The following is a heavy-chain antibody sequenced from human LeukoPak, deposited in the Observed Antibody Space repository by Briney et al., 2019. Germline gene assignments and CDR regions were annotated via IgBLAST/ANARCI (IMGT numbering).Heavy chain of an antibody. D-gene: IGHD3/OR15-3a*01. CDR3: ARDSGFSGTQRGEY. CDR1: GYSISSGYY. Sequence: PSGTLSLTCTVSGYSISSGYYWGWIRQPPGKGLEWVSAISGSGGSTYYTDSVKGRFTISRDNSKNTLYLQMNSLRSEDTAVYFCARDSGFSGTQRGEYWGHGTLVTVSS. V-gene: IGHV3-23*01. CDR2: ISGSGGST. J-gene: IGHJ4*01.